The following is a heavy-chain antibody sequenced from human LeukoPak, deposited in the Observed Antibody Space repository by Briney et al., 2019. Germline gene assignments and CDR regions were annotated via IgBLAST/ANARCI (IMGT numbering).Heavy chain of an antibody. CDR3: ARLSAVRGAIY. V-gene: IGHV4-34*01. CDR2: INHSGST. CDR1: GGSFSGYY. J-gene: IGHJ4*02. Sequence: SETLSLTCAVYGGSFSGYYWSWIRQPPGKGLEWIGEINHSGSTNYNPSLKSRVTISVDTSKNQFSLKLSYVTAADTAVYYCARLSAVRGAIYWGQGTLVTVSS. D-gene: IGHD3-10*01.